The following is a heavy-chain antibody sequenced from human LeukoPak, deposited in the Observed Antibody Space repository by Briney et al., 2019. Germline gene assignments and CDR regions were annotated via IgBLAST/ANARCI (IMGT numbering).Heavy chain of an antibody. J-gene: IGHJ4*02. CDR3: ARGIYAWNVQQLDTTLFDY. CDR1: GFTFISYW. CDR2: IKQDKTEK. D-gene: IGHD6-13*01. Sequence: GGSLRLSCAASGFTFISYWMSWVRQAPGKGLEWVANIKQDKTEKYYVDSVKGRFTISRDNAKNSLYLQMNSLRAEDTAVYYCARGIYAWNVQQLDTTLFDYWGQGTLVTVSS. V-gene: IGHV3-7*01.